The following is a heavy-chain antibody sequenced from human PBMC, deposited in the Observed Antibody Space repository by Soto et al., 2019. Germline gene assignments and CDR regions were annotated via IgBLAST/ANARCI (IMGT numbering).Heavy chain of an antibody. D-gene: IGHD2-21*02. J-gene: IGHJ3*02. CDR3: TTDIPHIAVVTAIRSVDI. CDR2: IKSKTDGGTT. CDR1: GFTFSNAW. Sequence: LRLSCAASGFTFSNAWMSWVRQAPGKGLEWVGRIKSKTDGGTTDYAAPVKGRFTISRDDSKNTLYLQMNSLKTEDTAVYYCTTDIPHIAVVTAIRSVDIWGQGTMATVSS. V-gene: IGHV3-15*01.